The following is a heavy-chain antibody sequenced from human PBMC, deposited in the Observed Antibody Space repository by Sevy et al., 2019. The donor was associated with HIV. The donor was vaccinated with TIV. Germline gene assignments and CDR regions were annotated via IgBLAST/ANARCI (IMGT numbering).Heavy chain of an antibody. J-gene: IGHJ4*02. CDR1: GGSFSGYY. Sequence: SETLSLTCAVYGGSFSGYYWSWIRQPPGKGLEWIGEINHSGSTNYNPSLKSRVTISIDTSKNQFSLKLSSVTAADTAVYYCARVPQQLVDYWGQGTLVTVSS. CDR3: ARVPQQLVDY. V-gene: IGHV4-34*01. D-gene: IGHD6-13*01. CDR2: INHSGST.